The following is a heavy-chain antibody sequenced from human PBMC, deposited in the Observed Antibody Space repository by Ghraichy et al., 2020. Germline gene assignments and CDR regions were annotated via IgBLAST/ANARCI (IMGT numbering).Heavy chain of an antibody. J-gene: IGHJ6*02. D-gene: IGHD4-11*01. Sequence: LEWIGSIYYSGYTYYNPSLKSRVTISVDTSKNQYSLKLTSVTAADTAVYYCARIQSVDGMDVWGQGTTVTVSS. CDR2: IYYSGYT. CDR3: ARIQSVDGMDV. V-gene: IGHV4-39*01.